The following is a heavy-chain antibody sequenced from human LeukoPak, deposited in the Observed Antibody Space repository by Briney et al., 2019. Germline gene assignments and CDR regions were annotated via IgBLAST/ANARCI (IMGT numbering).Heavy chain of an antibody. CDR3: AKDRMITFGGVSGILDC. CDR2: ISGSGGST. CDR1: GFTFSSYA. Sequence: GGSLRLSCAASGFTFSSYAMSWVRQAPGKGLEWVSAISGSGGSTYYADSVKGRFTISRDNSKNTLYLQMNSLRAEDTAVYYCAKDRMITFGGVSGILDCWGQGTLVTVSS. J-gene: IGHJ4*02. V-gene: IGHV3-23*01. D-gene: IGHD3-16*01.